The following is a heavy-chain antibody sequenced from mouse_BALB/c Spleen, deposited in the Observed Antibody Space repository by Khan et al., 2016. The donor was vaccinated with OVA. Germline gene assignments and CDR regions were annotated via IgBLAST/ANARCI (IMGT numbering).Heavy chain of an antibody. CDR3: AKNMIMTRNYAMDY. D-gene: IGHD2-4*01. CDR1: GFSLTKYG. Sequence: QVQLKESGPGLVAPSQSLSITCTVSGFSLTKYGVSWVRQPPGKGLEWLGVIWGDGSTNYHSTLISRLSISKDNSKSQVFLKLNSLQTDDKATNYCAKNMIMTRNYAMDYWGQGTSGTVSS. J-gene: IGHJ4*01. V-gene: IGHV2-3*01. CDR2: IWGDGST.